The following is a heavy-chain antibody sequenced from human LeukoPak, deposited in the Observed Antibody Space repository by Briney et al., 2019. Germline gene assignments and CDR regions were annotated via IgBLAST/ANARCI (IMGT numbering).Heavy chain of an antibody. V-gene: IGHV3-7*01. CDR2: IKQDGSEK. D-gene: IGHD3-10*01. CDR1: GFTFSNYW. J-gene: IGHJ4*02. Sequence: GDSLRLSCAASGFTFSNYWMSWVRQAPGKGLEWVANIKQDGSEKYYVDSVKGRFTISRDNAKNSLYLQMNSLRAEDTAVYYCARRRGRAPSLFDYWGQGTLVTVSS. CDR3: ARRRGRAPSLFDY.